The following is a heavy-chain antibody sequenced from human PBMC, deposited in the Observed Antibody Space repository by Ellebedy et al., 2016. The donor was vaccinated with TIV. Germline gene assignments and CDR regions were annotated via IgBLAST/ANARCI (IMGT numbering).Heavy chain of an antibody. CDR3: ARANDYGDYIDWYFDL. J-gene: IGHJ2*01. D-gene: IGHD4-17*01. Sequence: GGSLRLXXAASGFTFSSYSMNWVRQAPGKGLEWVSSISSSSSYIYYADSVKGRFTISSDNSKNTLFLQMNSLRAEDTAVYYRARANDYGDYIDWYFDLWGRGTLVIVSS. CDR2: ISSSSSYI. CDR1: GFTFSSYS. V-gene: IGHV3-21*06.